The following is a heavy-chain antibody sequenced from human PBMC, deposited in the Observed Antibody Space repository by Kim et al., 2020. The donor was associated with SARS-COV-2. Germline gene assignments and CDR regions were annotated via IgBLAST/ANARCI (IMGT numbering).Heavy chain of an antibody. V-gene: IGHV4-39*01. D-gene: IGHD3-3*01. Sequence: LKSRVTISVDTAKNQFSLKLSSVTAADTAVYYCARAGYYDFWSGKNWFDPWGQGTLVTVSS. J-gene: IGHJ5*02. CDR3: ARAGYYDFWSGKNWFDP.